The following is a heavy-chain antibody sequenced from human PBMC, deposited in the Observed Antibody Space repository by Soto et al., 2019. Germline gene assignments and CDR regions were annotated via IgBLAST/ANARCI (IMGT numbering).Heavy chain of an antibody. J-gene: IGHJ4*02. V-gene: IGHV4-59*08. CDR1: GGSISSYY. CDR2: IYYSGST. CDR3: ARLWFGEPVDY. D-gene: IGHD3-10*01. Sequence: QVQLQESGPGLVKPSETLSLTCTVSGGSISSYYWSWIRQPPGKGLEWIGYIYYSGSTNYTPSLKSRVTISVDTSKNQFSLKLSSVTAADTAVYYCARLWFGEPVDYWGQGTLVTVSS.